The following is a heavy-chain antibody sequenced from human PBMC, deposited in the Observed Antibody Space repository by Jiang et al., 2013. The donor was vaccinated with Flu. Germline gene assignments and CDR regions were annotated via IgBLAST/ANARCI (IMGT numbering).Heavy chain of an antibody. J-gene: IGHJ3*02. Sequence: LVQPGGSLRLSCSASGFTFSSYAMHWVRQAPGKGLEYVSAISSNGGSTYYADSVKGRFTISRDNSKNTLYLQMSSLRAEDTAVYYCVKVFTIFGEWLGAFDIWGQGTMVTVSS. CDR3: VKVFTIFGEWLGAFDI. D-gene: IGHD3-3*01. V-gene: IGHV3-64D*06. CDR1: GFTFSSYA. CDR2: ISSNGGST.